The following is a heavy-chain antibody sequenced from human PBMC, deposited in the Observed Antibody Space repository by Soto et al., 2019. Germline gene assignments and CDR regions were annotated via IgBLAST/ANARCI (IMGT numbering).Heavy chain of an antibody. CDR1: GGSFSGYY. J-gene: IGHJ5*02. CDR3: ARGLGRGYSYGINWFDP. D-gene: IGHD5-18*01. Sequence: PSEILSLTCAVYGGSFSGYYWSWIRQPPGKGLEWIGEINHIGSTNYNPSLKSRVTISVDTSKNQFSLKLSSVTAADTAVYYCARGLGRGYSYGINWFDPWGQGTLVTVSS. CDR2: INHIGST. V-gene: IGHV4-34*01.